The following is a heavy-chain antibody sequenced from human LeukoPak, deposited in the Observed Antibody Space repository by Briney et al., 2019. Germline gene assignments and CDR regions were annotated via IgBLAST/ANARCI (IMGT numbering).Heavy chain of an antibody. CDR1: GYTLRSYG. V-gene: IGHV1-18*01. Sequence: ASVKVSCKASGYTLRSYGTTWVRQAPGQGLEFMGWITAYNDNTKYAQKFQGRVTMTADTSTSTAYMELRSLRPDDTAVYYCGRCMDRGGWYGWNDPWGQGTLVTVSS. D-gene: IGHD6-19*01. J-gene: IGHJ5*02. CDR2: ITAYNDNT. CDR3: GRCMDRGGWYGWNDP.